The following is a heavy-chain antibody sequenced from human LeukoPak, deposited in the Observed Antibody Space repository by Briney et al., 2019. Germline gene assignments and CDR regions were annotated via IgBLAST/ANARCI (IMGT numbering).Heavy chain of an antibody. Sequence: GASVKVSCKASGYTFTSYGISWVRQAPGKGLEWMGGFDPEDGETIYAQKFQGRVTMTKDTSTDTAYMELSSLRSEDTAVYYCATIQSSRDAFDIWGQGTMVTVSS. CDR2: FDPEDGET. V-gene: IGHV1-24*01. CDR1: GYTFTSYG. J-gene: IGHJ3*02. D-gene: IGHD6-6*01. CDR3: ATIQSSRDAFDI.